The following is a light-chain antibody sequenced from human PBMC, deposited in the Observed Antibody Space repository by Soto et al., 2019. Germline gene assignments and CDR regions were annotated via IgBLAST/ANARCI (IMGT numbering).Light chain of an antibody. CDR2: GAT. CDR3: QQYNNWPLT. CDR1: QSISNN. J-gene: IGKJ4*01. V-gene: IGKV3-15*01. Sequence: ETVMTQSPATLSVSPGERATLSCRAGQSISNNLAWYQQNPGQAPRLLIYGATTRATGIPSRFSGSGSGTEFTLTMSSLQSEDFAVYYCQQYNNWPLTFGGGTKVEIK.